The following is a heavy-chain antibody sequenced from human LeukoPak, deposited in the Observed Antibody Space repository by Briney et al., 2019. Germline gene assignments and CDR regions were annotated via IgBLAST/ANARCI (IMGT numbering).Heavy chain of an antibody. CDR2: IYYSGST. CDR3: ARDDDYYDSSGFDP. J-gene: IGHJ5*02. CDR1: AGSISSGGCY. D-gene: IGHD3-22*01. V-gene: IGHV4-31*03. Sequence: SQTLSLTRTVSAGSISSGGCYWSWIRQHLGKGQGWIGYIYYSGSTYYNPSLKSRVTISVDTSKNQFSLKLSSVTAADTAVYYCARDDDYYDSSGFDPWGQGTLVTVSS.